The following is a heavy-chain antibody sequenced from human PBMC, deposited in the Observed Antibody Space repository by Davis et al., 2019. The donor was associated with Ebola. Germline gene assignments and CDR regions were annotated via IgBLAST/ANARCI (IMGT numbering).Heavy chain of an antibody. CDR1: GFTFSSYA. Sequence: SCAASGFTFSSYAMHWVRQAPGKGLEWVAVISYDGSNKYYADSVKGRFTISRDNAKNTLYLQMNSLRAEDTAVYYCARDRFAFDYWGQGTLVTVSS. D-gene: IGHD3-3*01. V-gene: IGHV3-30-3*01. CDR2: ISYDGSNK. J-gene: IGHJ4*02. CDR3: ARDRFAFDY.